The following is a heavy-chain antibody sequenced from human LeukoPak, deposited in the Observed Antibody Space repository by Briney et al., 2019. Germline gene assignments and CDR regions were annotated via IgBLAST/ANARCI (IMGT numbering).Heavy chain of an antibody. CDR1: GGSISSYY. Sequence: KASETLSLTCTVSGGSISSYYWSWIRQPAGKGLEWIGRIYTSGSTNYNPSLKSRVTMSVDTSKNQFSLKLSSVTAADTAVYYCAREYCTNGVCSFDYWGQGTLVTVSS. CDR2: IYTSGST. CDR3: AREYCTNGVCSFDY. D-gene: IGHD2-8*01. V-gene: IGHV4-4*07. J-gene: IGHJ4*02.